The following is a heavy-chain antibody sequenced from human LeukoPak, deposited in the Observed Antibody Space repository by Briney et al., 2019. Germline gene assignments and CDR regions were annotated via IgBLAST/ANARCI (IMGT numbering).Heavy chain of an antibody. J-gene: IGHJ4*02. V-gene: IGHV3-23*01. CDR3: AKRGVVIRVILVGFHKEAQYFDS. Sequence: GRSLRLSCAVSGITLSNYGMSWVRQTPGKGLEWVAGISDSGGRTNYADSVKGRFTISRDNPKNTLYLQMNSLRAEDTAVYFCAKRGVVIRVILVGFHKEAQYFDSWGQGALVTVSS. D-gene: IGHD3-22*01. CDR2: ISDSGGRT. CDR1: GITLSNYG.